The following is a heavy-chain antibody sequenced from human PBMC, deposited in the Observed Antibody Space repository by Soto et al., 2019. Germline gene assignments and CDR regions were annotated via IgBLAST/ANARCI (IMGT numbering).Heavy chain of an antibody. V-gene: IGHV3-23*01. Sequence: GGSLRLSCAASGFTFSSYAMSWVRQAPGKGLEWVSAISGSGGSTYYADSVKGRFTISRDNSKNTLYLQMNSLRAEDTAVYYCAKDRVGSIAARQIYCDYWGQGTLVTVSS. CDR3: AKDRVGSIAARQIYCDY. CDR1: GFTFSSYA. J-gene: IGHJ4*02. D-gene: IGHD6-6*01. CDR2: ISGSGGST.